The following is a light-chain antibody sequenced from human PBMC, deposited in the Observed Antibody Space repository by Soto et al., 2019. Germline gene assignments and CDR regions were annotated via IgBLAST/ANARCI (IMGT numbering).Light chain of an antibody. J-gene: IGLJ1*01. CDR3: CSYAGNYDYV. CDR1: SSDVGGHNY. CDR2: SVT. Sequence: QSALTQRRSVSGSPGQSVTISCTGTSSDVGGHNYVSWYQQHPGKAPKLLISSVTRRFSGVPDRFSGSKSGNTASLTISGLQTEDEADYYCCSYAGNYDYVFGTGTKVTVL. V-gene: IGLV2-11*01.